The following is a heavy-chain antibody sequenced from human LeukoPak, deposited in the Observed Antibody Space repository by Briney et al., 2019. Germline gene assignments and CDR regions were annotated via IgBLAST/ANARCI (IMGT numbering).Heavy chain of an antibody. CDR1: GYTFRNYG. D-gene: IGHD3-10*01. V-gene: IGHV1-18*01. J-gene: IGHJ4*02. CDR3: ARNRTGTFDF. Sequence: GASVKVSCKASGYTFRNYGINWVRQAPGQGLEWMGWISGDSYDTKYEQKLQGRVTMTTDISTSTAYMELRSLRSDDTAVYYCARNRTGTFDFWGQGTLVTVSS. CDR2: ISGDSYDT.